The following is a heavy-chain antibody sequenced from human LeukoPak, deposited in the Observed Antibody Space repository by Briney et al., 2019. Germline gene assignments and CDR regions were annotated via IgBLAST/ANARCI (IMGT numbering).Heavy chain of an antibody. J-gene: IGHJ4*02. V-gene: IGHV1-18*01. CDR1: DYTFTSYG. CDR2: ISAYNGNT. D-gene: IGHD3-22*01. Sequence: ASVKVSCKASDYTFTSYGISWVRQAPGQGLEWMGWISAYNGNTNYAQKLQGRVTMTTDTSTSTAYMELRSLRSDDTAVYYCARDTPLEYYYDSSGYYRKFDYWGQGTLVTVSS. CDR3: ARDTPLEYYYDSSGYYRKFDY.